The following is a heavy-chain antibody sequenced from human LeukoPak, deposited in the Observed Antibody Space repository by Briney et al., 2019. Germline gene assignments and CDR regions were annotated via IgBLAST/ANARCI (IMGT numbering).Heavy chain of an antibody. CDR1: GLSFSTYD. D-gene: IGHD3-10*01. J-gene: IGHJ4*02. V-gene: IGHV3-13*04. Sequence: PGGSLRLSCAASGLSFSTYDMHWVRHATGEGLEWVSGIGKSGDTYYVGSVKGRFTISRDNSKNTLYLQMNSLRAEDTAVYYCAKDRGFGEYFPFFYWGQGTLVTVSS. CDR2: IGKSGDT. CDR3: AKDRGFGEYFPFFY.